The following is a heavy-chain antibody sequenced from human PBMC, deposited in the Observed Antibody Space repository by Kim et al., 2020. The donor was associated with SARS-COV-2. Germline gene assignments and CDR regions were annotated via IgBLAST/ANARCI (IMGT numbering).Heavy chain of an antibody. Sequence: GGSLRLSCAASGFTFSSYGMHWVRQAPGKGLEWVAVISYDGSNKYYADSVKGRFTISRDNSKNTLYLQMNSLRAEDTAVYYCAKGLNRIQLWLLNYYYGMDVWGQGTTVTVSS. V-gene: IGHV3-30*18. D-gene: IGHD5-18*01. CDR2: ISYDGSNK. CDR3: AKGLNRIQLWLLNYYYGMDV. J-gene: IGHJ6*02. CDR1: GFTFSSYG.